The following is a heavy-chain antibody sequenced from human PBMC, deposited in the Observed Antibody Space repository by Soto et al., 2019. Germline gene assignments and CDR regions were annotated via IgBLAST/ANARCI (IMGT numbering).Heavy chain of an antibody. V-gene: IGHV4-39*01. CDR1: GGSISSSSYY. CDR2: IYYSGST. CDR3: ARLADYYDSSGYRDY. D-gene: IGHD3-22*01. J-gene: IGHJ4*02. Sequence: SETLSLTCTVSGGSISSSSYYWGWIRQPPGKGLEWIGSIYYSGSTYYNPSLKSRVTISVDTSKNQFSLKLSSVTAADTAVYYCARLADYYDSSGYRDYWGQGTLVTGSS.